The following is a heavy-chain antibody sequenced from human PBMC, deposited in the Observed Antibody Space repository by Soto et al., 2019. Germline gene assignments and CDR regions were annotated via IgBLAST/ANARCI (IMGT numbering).Heavy chain of an antibody. Sequence: LRLSCAASGFRFSSYALHWVRQAPGKGLEWVAVISSDGSSKTYADSVKGRFTISRDNSKNTLFLQMNSLRAEDTAVYYCARDQVNYDILTGHYPRWFDPWGQGALVTVSS. J-gene: IGHJ5*02. V-gene: IGHV3-30-3*01. D-gene: IGHD3-9*01. CDR1: GFRFSSYA. CDR3: ARDQVNYDILTGHYPRWFDP. CDR2: ISSDGSSK.